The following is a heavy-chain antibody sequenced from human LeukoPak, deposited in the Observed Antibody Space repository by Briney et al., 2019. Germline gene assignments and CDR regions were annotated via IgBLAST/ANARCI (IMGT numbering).Heavy chain of an antibody. J-gene: IGHJ1*01. Sequence: GASVKVSCKASGGTFSSYAISWVRQAPGQGLEWMGRIIPILGIANYAQKFQGRVTITADKSTSTAYMELSSLRSEDTAVYYCARDRTTMIGDFQHWGQGTLVTVSS. CDR1: GGTFSSYA. CDR3: ARDRTTMIGDFQH. V-gene: IGHV1-69*04. CDR2: IIPILGIA. D-gene: IGHD3-22*01.